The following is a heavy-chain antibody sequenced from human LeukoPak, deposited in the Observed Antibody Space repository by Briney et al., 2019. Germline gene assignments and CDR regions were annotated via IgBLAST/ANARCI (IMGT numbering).Heavy chain of an antibody. Sequence: ASVKVSCKASGYIFTGYYMHWVRQAPGQGLEWMGWINPNSGATNYAQKFQGRVTMTRDTSISTAYMELSRLRSDDTAFYYCARDGYSSSAVPYYYYYMDVWGKGTTVTVSS. J-gene: IGHJ6*03. CDR3: ARDGYSSSAVPYYYYYMDV. CDR2: INPNSGAT. CDR1: GYIFTGYY. D-gene: IGHD6-13*01. V-gene: IGHV1-2*02.